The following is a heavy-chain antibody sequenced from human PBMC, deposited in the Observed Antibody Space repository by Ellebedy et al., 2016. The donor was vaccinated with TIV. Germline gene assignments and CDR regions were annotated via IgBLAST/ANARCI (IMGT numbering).Heavy chain of an antibody. CDR3: ARSYYYDSSGYYYVGYGMDV. J-gene: IGHJ6*02. CDR2: ISAYNGNT. V-gene: IGHV1-18*01. CDR1: GYTFTSYG. D-gene: IGHD3-22*01. Sequence: ASVKVSCXASGYTFTSYGISWVRQAPGQGLEWMGWISAYNGNTNYAQKLQGRVTMTTDTSTSTAYMELRSLRSDDTAVYYCARSYYYDSSGYYYVGYGMDVWGQGTTVTVSS.